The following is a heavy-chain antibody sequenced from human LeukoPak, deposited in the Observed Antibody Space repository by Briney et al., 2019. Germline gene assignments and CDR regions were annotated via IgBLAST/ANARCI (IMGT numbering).Heavy chain of an antibody. D-gene: IGHD3-10*01. CDR2: ISGSGGST. J-gene: IGHJ4*02. Sequence: GGSLRLSCSASGFDFRTHAMHWVRQAPGKGLEWVSAISGSGGSTYYADSVKGRFTISRDNSKNTLYLQMNSLRAEDTAVYYCAKVSLISWGQGTLVTVSS. CDR1: GFDFRTHA. V-gene: IGHV3-23*01. CDR3: AKVSLIS.